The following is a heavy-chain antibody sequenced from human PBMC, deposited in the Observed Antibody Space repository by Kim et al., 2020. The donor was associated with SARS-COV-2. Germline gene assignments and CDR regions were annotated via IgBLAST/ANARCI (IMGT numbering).Heavy chain of an antibody. CDR3: ARARVKMDYYGMDV. V-gene: IGHV4-34*01. CDR1: GGSFSGYY. Sequence: SETLSLTCAVYGGSFSGYYWSWIRQPPGKGLEWIGEINHSGSTNYNPSLKSRVTISVDTSKNQFSLKLSSVTAADTAVYYCARARVKMDYYGMDVWGQGTTVTVSS. J-gene: IGHJ6*02. D-gene: IGHD6-13*01. CDR2: INHSGST.